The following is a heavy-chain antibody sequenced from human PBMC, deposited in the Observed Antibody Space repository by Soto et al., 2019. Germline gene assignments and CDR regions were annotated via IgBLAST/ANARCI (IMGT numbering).Heavy chain of an antibody. V-gene: IGHV4-39*01. CDR1: GGSISSSSYY. CDR3: ARHGPAIRWQFPHWFDP. CDR2: IYYSGST. J-gene: IGHJ5*02. D-gene: IGHD4-17*01. Sequence: PSETLSLTCTVSGGSISSSSYYWGWIRQPPGKGLEWIGSIYYSGSTYYNPSLKSRVTVSVDTSKNQFSLKLSSVTAADTAVYYCARHGPAIRWQFPHWFDPWGQGTLVTVSS.